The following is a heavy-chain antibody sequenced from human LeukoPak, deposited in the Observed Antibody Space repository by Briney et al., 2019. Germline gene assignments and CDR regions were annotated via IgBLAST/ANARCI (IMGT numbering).Heavy chain of an antibody. CDR3: AKDGSLRLGELSFGFDY. CDR1: GFTFSSYA. J-gene: IGHJ4*02. D-gene: IGHD3-16*02. Sequence: GGSLRLSCVASGFTFSSYAMSWVRQAPGKGLEWVSAISGSGGSTYYADSVKGRFTISRDNSKNTLYLQMNSLRAEDTAVYYCAKDGSLRLGELSFGFDYWGQGTLVTVSS. V-gene: IGHV3-23*01. CDR2: ISGSGGST.